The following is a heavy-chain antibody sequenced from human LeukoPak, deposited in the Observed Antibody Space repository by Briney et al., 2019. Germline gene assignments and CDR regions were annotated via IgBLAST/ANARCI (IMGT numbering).Heavy chain of an antibody. CDR3: ARGRAGNYYYYGMDV. CDR1: GFTFSSYE. J-gene: IGHJ6*02. V-gene: IGHV3-48*03. CDR2: ISSSGSTI. Sequence: GGSLRLSCAASGFTFSSYEMNWVRHAPGKGLEWVSYISSSGSTIYYADSVKGRFTISRDNAKNSLYLQMNSLRAEDTAVYYCARGRAGNYYYYGMDVWGQGTTVTVSS. D-gene: IGHD6-19*01.